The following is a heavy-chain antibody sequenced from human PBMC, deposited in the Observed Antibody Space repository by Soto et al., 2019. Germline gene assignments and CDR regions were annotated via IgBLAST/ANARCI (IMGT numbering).Heavy chain of an antibody. J-gene: IGHJ3*02. V-gene: IGHV5-51*01. CDR2: IYPGDSDT. D-gene: IGHD2-2*02. CDR3: ARLVDFDYTNDAFDI. Sequence: PGKGLEWMGIIYPGDSDTRYSPSFQGQVTISADKSISTAYLQWSSLKASDTAMYNCARLVDFDYTNDAFDIWGQGTMVT.